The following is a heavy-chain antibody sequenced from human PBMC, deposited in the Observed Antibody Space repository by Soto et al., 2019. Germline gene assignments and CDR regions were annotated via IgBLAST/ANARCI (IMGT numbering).Heavy chain of an antibody. V-gene: IGHV3-72*01. J-gene: IGHJ6*02. D-gene: IGHD6-19*01. Sequence: EVPLVESGGGLVQPGGSLRLSCAASGLIFSDYHMDWVRQAPGKGLEWVGRIRRKANSYTTEYAASVKGRFTISRDNSKNSLYLQMNSLKSEDTAVYYCAMLGGWSGGSSGMDVWGHGTTVTVSS. CDR1: GLIFSDYH. CDR3: AMLGGWSGGSSGMDV. CDR2: IRRKANSYTT.